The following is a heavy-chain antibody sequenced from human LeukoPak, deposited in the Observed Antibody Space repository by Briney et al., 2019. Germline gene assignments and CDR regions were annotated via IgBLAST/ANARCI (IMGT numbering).Heavy chain of an antibody. D-gene: IGHD3-3*01. CDR3: GRDVGAFDY. CDR2: IKQDGSEK. CDR1: GFSFSTYW. J-gene: IGHJ4*02. Sequence: PGGSLRLSCAASGFSFSTYWMTWVRQAPGKGLEWVANIKQDGSEKYYVDSVKGRFTISRDNAKNSLYLQMNSLRAEDTAVYYCGRDVGAFDYWGQGTLVTVSS. V-gene: IGHV3-7*04.